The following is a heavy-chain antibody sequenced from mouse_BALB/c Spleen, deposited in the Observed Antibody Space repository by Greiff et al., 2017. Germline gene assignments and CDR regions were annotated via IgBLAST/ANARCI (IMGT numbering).Heavy chain of an antibody. CDR1: GYTFTSYV. V-gene: IGHV1-14*01. D-gene: IGHD2-12*01. CDR2: INPYNDCT. Sequence: EVQLQQPGPELVKPGASVKLSCKASGYTFTSYVMHWVKQKPGQGLEWIGYINPYNDCTKYNEKFKGKATLTSDKSSSTAYMELSSLTSEDSAVYYCARLRYDRAMGYWGQGTSVTVSS. CDR3: ARLRYDRAMGY. J-gene: IGHJ4*01.